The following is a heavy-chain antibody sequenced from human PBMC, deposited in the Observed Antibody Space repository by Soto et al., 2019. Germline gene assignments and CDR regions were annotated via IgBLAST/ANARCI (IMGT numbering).Heavy chain of an antibody. Sequence: ASVKVSFKTSGYTFTNYFVHWLRQAPGQGLESMGWINPDSGGTMFAQKFQGRVTMTRDTSISTVYMELSSLSSDDTAVYYCARGSNWNSNCFDPWGQGTLVTVSS. V-gene: IGHV1-2*02. CDR2: INPDSGGT. CDR1: GYTFTNYF. J-gene: IGHJ5*02. D-gene: IGHD1-1*01. CDR3: ARGSNWNSNCFDP.